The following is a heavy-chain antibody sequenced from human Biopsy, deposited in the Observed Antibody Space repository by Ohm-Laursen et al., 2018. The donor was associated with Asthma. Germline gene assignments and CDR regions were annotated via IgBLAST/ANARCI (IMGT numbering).Heavy chain of an antibody. J-gene: IGHJ1*01. Sequence: SLRLSCSASGFSFDDCAMHWVRQAPGKGLEWVSSISWNSGNIDYADSVKGRLTISRDNAKNSLYLQMNSLRAEDTAVYYCARTFHFWSPYHAEHYQLWGQGTLVTVSS. CDR2: ISWNSGNI. V-gene: IGHV3-9*01. CDR1: GFSFDDCA. D-gene: IGHD3-3*02. CDR3: ARTFHFWSPYHAEHYQL.